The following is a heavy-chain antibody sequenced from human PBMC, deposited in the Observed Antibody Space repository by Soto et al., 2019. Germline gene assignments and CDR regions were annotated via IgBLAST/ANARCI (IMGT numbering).Heavy chain of an antibody. CDR3: ARGIATGQLDP. Sequence: QVQLVQSGAEVKKPGASVKISCKASGYTFTRYTMNWVRQAPGQRLEWMGWINRDNGNTKSSQKFQNRVIITKDTSASTAYMDLSSLRSEDTAVYYCARGIATGQLDPWGQGTLVTVSS. J-gene: IGHJ5*02. V-gene: IGHV1-3*01. CDR1: GYTFTRYT. CDR2: INRDNGNT. D-gene: IGHD2-15*01.